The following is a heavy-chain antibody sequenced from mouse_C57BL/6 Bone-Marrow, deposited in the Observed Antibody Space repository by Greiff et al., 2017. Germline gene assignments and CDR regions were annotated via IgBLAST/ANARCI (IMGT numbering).Heavy chain of an antibody. CDR2: IYPGGGYT. CDR1: GYTFTNYW. D-gene: IGHD2-1*01. Sequence: VQLVESGAELVRPGTSVKMSCKASGYTFTNYWIGWAKQRPGHGLEWIGDIYPGGGYTNYNEKFKGKATLTADKSSSTAYMQFSSLTSEDSAIYYCARHYGNDLAMDYWGQGTSVTVSS. CDR3: ARHYGNDLAMDY. J-gene: IGHJ4*01. V-gene: IGHV1-63*01.